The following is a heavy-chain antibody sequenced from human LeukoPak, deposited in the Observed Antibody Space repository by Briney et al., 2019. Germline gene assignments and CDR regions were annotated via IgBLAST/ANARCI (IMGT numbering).Heavy chain of an antibody. J-gene: IGHJ6*03. CDR3: ARRPTRLRYFDWLRDYYMDV. Sequence: SETLSLTCTVSGGSISSSSYYWGWIRQPPGKGLEWIGEINHSGSTNYNPSLKSRVTISVDTSKNQFSLKLSSVTAADTAVYYCARRPTRLRYFDWLRDYYMDVWGKGTTVTISS. V-gene: IGHV4-39*07. D-gene: IGHD3-9*01. CDR1: GGSISSSSYY. CDR2: INHSGST.